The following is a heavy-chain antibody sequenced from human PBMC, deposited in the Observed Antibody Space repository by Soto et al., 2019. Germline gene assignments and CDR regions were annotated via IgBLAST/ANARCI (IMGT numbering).Heavy chain of an antibody. CDR3: ARGYYDFWSGYLTPNWFDP. CDR1: GYTFTSYG. Sequence: ASVKVSCKASGYTFTSYGISWVRQAPGQGLEWMGWISPYNGNTNYAQKLQDRVTMTTDTSTSTAYMELRSLRSDDTAVYYCARGYYDFWSGYLTPNWFDPWGQGTLVTVSS. CDR2: ISPYNGNT. D-gene: IGHD3-3*01. V-gene: IGHV1-18*04. J-gene: IGHJ5*02.